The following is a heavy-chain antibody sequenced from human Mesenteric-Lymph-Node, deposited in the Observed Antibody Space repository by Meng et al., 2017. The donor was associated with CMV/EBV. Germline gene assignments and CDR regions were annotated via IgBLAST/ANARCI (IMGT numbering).Heavy chain of an antibody. CDR2: IIPILGTA. D-gene: IGHD2-2*01. V-gene: IGHV1-69*16. J-gene: IGHJ6*02. Sequence: SVKVSCKASGGTFSSYTISWVRQAPGQGLEWMGRIIPILGTANYAQKFQGRVTITTDESTSTAYMELSSLRSEDTAVYYCAREVVVVVPAASPAHYYYYGMDVWGQGTTVTVSS. CDR3: AREVVVVVPAASPAHYYYYGMDV. CDR1: GGTFSSYT.